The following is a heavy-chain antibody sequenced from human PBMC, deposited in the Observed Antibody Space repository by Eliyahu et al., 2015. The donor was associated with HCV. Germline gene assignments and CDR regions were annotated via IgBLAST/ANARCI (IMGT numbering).Heavy chain of an antibody. CDR3: VRGGHFEY. CDR2: AYYRSTWYY. D-gene: IGHD2-15*01. J-gene: IGHJ4*02. Sequence: QVQLQQSGPGLVKPSQTLSLTCXISGDSVPSNTSAWNWVRQSPSKGPEWVGRAYYRSTWYYDYAVSVKSRIIINPDTSKNQFSLHLSSVTPDDSAVYYCVRGGHFEYWGQGTLVTVSS. V-gene: IGHV6-1*01. CDR1: GDSVPSNTSA.